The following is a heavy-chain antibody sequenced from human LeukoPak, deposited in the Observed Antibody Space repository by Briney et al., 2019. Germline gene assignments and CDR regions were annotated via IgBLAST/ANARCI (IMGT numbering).Heavy chain of an antibody. Sequence: SETLSLTCTVSGGSISPYYWSWIRQPPGKGLEWIGYISYSGSTNYNPSLKSRVTISVDPSKNQFSLKLNSVTAADTAVYYCTRDRRDGYNYVDYWGQGTLVTVSS. CDR3: TRDRRDGYNYVDY. CDR2: ISYSGST. J-gene: IGHJ4*02. V-gene: IGHV4-59*01. D-gene: IGHD5-24*01. CDR1: GGSISPYY.